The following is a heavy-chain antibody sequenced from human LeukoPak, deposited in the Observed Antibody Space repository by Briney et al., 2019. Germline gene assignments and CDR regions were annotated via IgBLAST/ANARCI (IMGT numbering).Heavy chain of an antibody. Sequence: GGSLRLSCAASGFTFSSYAMNWVRQAPGKGLEWVSSISSSSSYIYYADSLKGRFTISRDNAKNSLYLQMNSLRAEDTAVYYCARVEESASFDPWGQGTLVTVSS. CDR3: ARVEESASFDP. CDR2: ISSSSSYI. D-gene: IGHD3-3*01. V-gene: IGHV3-21*01. CDR1: GFTFSSYA. J-gene: IGHJ5*02.